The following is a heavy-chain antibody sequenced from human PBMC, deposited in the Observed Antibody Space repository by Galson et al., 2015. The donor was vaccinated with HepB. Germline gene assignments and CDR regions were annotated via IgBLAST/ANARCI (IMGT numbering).Heavy chain of an antibody. J-gene: IGHJ4*02. V-gene: IGHV3-74*01. CDR1: GFTFSDYW. CDR3: ARGSNDGAGIDY. D-gene: IGHD1-1*01. CDR2: INSDESRT. Sequence: SLRLSCAASGFTFSDYWMHWVRQVPGKGLVWVSSINSDESRTNYADSVKGRFTISRDNTKNTLYLHMNSLGAEDTAVYFCARGSNDGAGIDYWGQGTLVTVSS.